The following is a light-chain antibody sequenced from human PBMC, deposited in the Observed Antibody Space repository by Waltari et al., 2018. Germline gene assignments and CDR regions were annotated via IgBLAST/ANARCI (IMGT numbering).Light chain of an antibody. V-gene: IGKV3-20*01. CDR2: GAS. CDR3: QQYVSLPAT. J-gene: IGKJ1*01. CDR1: QGVSKY. Sequence: EIVLTQSPGTLSLSPGYRAILSCRASQGVSKYLAWYQQKPGQAPRLLIFGASSRATGIPDRFSGSGSGTDLSLTISRVEPEDFAVYYCQQYVSLPATFGQGTKVEIE.